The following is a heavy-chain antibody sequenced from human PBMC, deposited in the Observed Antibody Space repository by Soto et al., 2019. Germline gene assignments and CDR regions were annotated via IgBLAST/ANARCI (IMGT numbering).Heavy chain of an antibody. Sequence: SETLSLTCAVSGGSISSVSHYWGWIRQPPGKGLEWIGSIYYSGITYSNPSLKSRVTISVDTSKNQFSLKLASVTAADTAVFYCARHAWFGEFDPWGQGTLVTVSS. J-gene: IGHJ5*02. CDR3: ARHAWFGEFDP. V-gene: IGHV4-39*01. CDR1: GGSISSVSHY. D-gene: IGHD3-10*01. CDR2: IYYSGIT.